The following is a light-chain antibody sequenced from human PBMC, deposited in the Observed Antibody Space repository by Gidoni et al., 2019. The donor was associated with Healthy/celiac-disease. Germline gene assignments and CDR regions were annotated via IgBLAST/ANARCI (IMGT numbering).Light chain of an antibody. J-gene: IGLJ2*01. CDR2: DVS. V-gene: IGLV2-11*01. CDR1: SSEVGGYNY. CDR3: CSYAGSYTFEV. Sequence: QSALTQPRSVSWSPGQSVTISCTGTSSEVGGYNYVSWYQQHPRKAPKLMIYDVSKRPSGVPDRFSGSKSGNTASLTISGLQAEDEADYYCCSYAGSYTFEVFGGGTKLTVL.